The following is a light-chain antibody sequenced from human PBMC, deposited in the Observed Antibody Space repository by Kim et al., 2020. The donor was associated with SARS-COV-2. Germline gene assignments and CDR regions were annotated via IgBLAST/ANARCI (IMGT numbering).Light chain of an antibody. V-gene: IGKV3-11*01. CDR3: QQRSNWYT. J-gene: IGKJ2*01. Sequence: LSLSPGERATLSCRASQSVSSYLAWYQHKPCQAPRLLIYDASNRATGIPARFSGSGSGTDFTLTISSLEPEDFAVYYCQQRSNWYTFGQGTKLEI. CDR1: QSVSSY. CDR2: DAS.